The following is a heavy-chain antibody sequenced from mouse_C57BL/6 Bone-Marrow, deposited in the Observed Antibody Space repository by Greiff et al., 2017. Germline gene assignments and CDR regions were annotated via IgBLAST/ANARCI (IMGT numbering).Heavy chain of an antibody. D-gene: IGHD1-1*01. Sequence: QVQLQQSGPELVKPGASVKISCKASGYAFSSSWMNWVKQRPGQGLEWIGRIYPGDGDTNYNGKFKGKATLTADKSSSTAYMQLSSLTSEDAAVYFCSIITAGVADWYFDVWGTGTTVTVSS. V-gene: IGHV1-82*01. CDR2: IYPGDGDT. J-gene: IGHJ1*03. CDR3: SIITAGVADWYFDV. CDR1: GYAFSSSW.